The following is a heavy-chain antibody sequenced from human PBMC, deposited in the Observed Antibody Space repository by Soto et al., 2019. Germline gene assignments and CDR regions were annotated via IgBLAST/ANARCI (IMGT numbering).Heavy chain of an antibody. Sequence: QVQLQQWGAGLLKPSETLSLTCGVSGGSFSGSYWNWIRQPPGKGLEWIGEINLTGSASYSPSLRSRVTISIDTSRNQFSLNVDSVTAADTAVYYCARYRAVNGAFDYWGLGSLVTVSP. CDR1: GGSFSGSY. CDR3: ARYRAVNGAFDY. V-gene: IGHV4-34*01. J-gene: IGHJ4*02. CDR2: INLTGSA. D-gene: IGHD1-26*01.